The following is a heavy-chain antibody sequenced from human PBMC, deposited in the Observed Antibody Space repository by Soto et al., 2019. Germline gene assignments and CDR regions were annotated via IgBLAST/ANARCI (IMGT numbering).Heavy chain of an antibody. J-gene: IGHJ6*02. CDR3: ARHRKCGSDWLYFYNSMDV. Sequence: GESLKISCMGSGYSFSSYWIAWVRQMPGKGLEWMGIIYPGDSDTIYSPSFQGQVHISADKSISTAYLQWTSLKASDTAMYYWARHRKCGSDWLYFYNSMDVWGPGTTVTVSS. CDR2: IYPGDSDT. CDR1: GYSFSSYW. V-gene: IGHV5-51*01. D-gene: IGHD5-12*01.